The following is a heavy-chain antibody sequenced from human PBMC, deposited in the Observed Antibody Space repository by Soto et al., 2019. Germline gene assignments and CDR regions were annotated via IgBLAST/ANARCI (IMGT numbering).Heavy chain of an antibody. V-gene: IGHV4-39*01. Sequence: QLQLQESGPGLVKPSETLSLTCTVSGGSISSSSYYWGWIRQPPGKGLEWIGGIYYSGSTYYNPSLKSRVTISVDTYKNQFSLRLSSVTAADTAVYYCARGTAKTYYYDSSGYAVVDYWGQGTLVTVSS. D-gene: IGHD3-22*01. CDR1: GGSISSSSYY. J-gene: IGHJ4*02. CDR2: IYYSGST. CDR3: ARGTAKTYYYDSSGYAVVDY.